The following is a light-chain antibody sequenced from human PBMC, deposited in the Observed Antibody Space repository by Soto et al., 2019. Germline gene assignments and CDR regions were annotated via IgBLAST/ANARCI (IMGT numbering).Light chain of an antibody. CDR3: QQYYNSSYT. Sequence: DIVMTQSPDSLAVSLGERATINCRSSQSLLFTSNTKNYLAWYQQKPSQPPQLLIDWAPTRESGVPDRFSGSGCGTDFTLTISSLQAEDVAAYYCQQYYNSSYTFGHGTKLEIK. CDR2: WAP. V-gene: IGKV4-1*01. J-gene: IGKJ2*01. CDR1: QSLLFTSNTKNY.